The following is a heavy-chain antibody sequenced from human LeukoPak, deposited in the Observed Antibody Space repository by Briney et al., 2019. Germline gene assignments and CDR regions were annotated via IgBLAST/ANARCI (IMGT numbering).Heavy chain of an antibody. V-gene: IGHV4-39*01. CDR1: GGSISSSSYY. CDR2: IYYSGST. Sequence: PPETLSLTCTVSGGSISSSSYYWGWIRQPPGKGLEWIGSIYYSGSTYYNPSLKSRVTISVDTSKTQFSLRLSSVTAADTAVYYCSRGLRGRSGYYFDSWGQGTLGTVSS. J-gene: IGHJ4*02. CDR3: SRGLRGRSGYYFDS.